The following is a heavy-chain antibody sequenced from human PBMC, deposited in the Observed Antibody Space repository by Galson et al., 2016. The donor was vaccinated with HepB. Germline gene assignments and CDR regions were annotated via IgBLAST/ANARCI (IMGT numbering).Heavy chain of an antibody. CDR3: VRNSAAVGH. CDR2: IKHDGSQK. Sequence: LRLSCAASGFTFSNYGMRWVRQAPGKGLEGVANIKHDGSQKTYVDSVKGRFTISRDNAKNSLFLQLNSLRPEDTAVYFCVRNSAAVGHWGQGTLVTVSS. D-gene: IGHD4-23*01. J-gene: IGHJ4*02. CDR1: GFTFSNYG. V-gene: IGHV3-7*02.